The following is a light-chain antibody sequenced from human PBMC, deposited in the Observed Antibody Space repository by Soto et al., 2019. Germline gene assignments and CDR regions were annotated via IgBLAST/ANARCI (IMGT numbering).Light chain of an antibody. CDR1: QSLLHSNGYNY. J-gene: IGKJ5*01. CDR3: MQALQTPPT. V-gene: IGKV2-28*01. Sequence: IVMTQSPLSLPVTPGEPASISCRSSQSLLHSNGYNYLDWYLQKTGQSPQLLIYLGSNRASGVPDRFSGSGSGTDFTLKISRVEAEDVGVYYCMQALQTPPTFGQGTRLEIK. CDR2: LGS.